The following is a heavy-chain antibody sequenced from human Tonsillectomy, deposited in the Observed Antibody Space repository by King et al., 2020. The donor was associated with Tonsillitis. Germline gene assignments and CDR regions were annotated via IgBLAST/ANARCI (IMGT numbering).Heavy chain of an antibody. V-gene: IGHV4-34*01. CDR3: AREGSSGWFDY. CDR2: INHSGST. Sequence: VQLQQWGAGLLKPSETLSLTCAVYGGSFSGYYWSWIRQPPGKGLEWIGEINHSGSTNYNPSLKSRVTISVDTSKNQFSLKLSSVTAADTAVYYCAREGSSGWFDYWGQGNLVTVSS. J-gene: IGHJ4*02. D-gene: IGHD6-19*01. CDR1: GGSFSGYY.